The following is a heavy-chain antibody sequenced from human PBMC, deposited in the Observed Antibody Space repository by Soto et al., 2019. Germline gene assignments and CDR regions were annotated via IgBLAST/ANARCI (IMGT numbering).Heavy chain of an antibody. CDR3: ARMGLGGQWLVDY. V-gene: IGHV4-61*01. CDR1: GGSVSSGSYY. CDR2: IYYSGST. D-gene: IGHD6-19*01. J-gene: IGHJ4*02. Sequence: SETLSLTCTVSGGSVSSGSYYWSWIRQPPGKGLEWIGYIYYSGSTNYNPSLKSRVTISVDTSKNQFSLKLSSVTAADTAVYYCARMGLGGQWLVDYWGQGTLVTVSS.